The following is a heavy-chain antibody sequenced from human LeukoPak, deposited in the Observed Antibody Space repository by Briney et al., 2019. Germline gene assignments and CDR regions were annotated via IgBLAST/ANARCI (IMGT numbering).Heavy chain of an antibody. J-gene: IGHJ4*02. CDR1: GFTFRSYC. D-gene: IGHD5-12*01. V-gene: IGHV3-7*01. Sequence: PGGSLRLSCAASGFTFRSYCMSWVRQAPGEGLEWVANINQGGSVKYYVDSVKGRFTISRDDAKNSLYVQMNSLRDEDTAVYYCARVGYSGWNLEYWGQGTLVTVSS. CDR3: ARVGYSGWNLEY. CDR2: INQGGSVK.